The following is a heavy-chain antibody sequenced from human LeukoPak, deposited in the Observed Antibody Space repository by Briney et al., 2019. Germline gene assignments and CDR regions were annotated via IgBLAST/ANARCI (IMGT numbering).Heavy chain of an antibody. CDR1: GFTFSNSW. Sequence: GGSLRLSCAAAGFTFSNSWMLWVRQAPGKGLEWVGRIKRNIDGGTTDYAAPVKGRFTISRDDSENTLYLQMNSLRAEDTAVYYCAKAVGIWPGLVVKSYFDYWGQGTLVTVSS. CDR3: AKAVGIWPGLVVKSYFDY. J-gene: IGHJ4*02. V-gene: IGHV3-15*01. D-gene: IGHD2-2*01. CDR2: IKRNIDGGTT.